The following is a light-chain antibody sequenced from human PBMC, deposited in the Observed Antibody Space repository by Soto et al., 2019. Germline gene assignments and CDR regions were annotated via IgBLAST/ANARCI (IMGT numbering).Light chain of an antibody. V-gene: IGKV3-20*01. CDR1: QSVGSRS. Sequence: EIVLTQSPGTLSLSPGERATLSCRASQSVGSRSLAWYQQKPGQAPRLLIYATSSRATDIPDTYSGSGSGTDFTLTISRLEPEDFAVYYCQQYASSPPTFGGGTKVEMK. CDR3: QQYASSPPT. J-gene: IGKJ4*01. CDR2: ATS.